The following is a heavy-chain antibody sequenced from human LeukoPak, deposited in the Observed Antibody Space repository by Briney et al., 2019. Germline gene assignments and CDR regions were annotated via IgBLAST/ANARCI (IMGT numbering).Heavy chain of an antibody. CDR2: ISGSGGDT. CDR3: TRHGGRDYYDSTEDGFGI. CDR1: GFTFSNYA. Sequence: GGSLRLSCVASGFTFSNYAMSWVRQAPGKGLEWVSAISGSGGDTFYTDSVKGRFTVSRDNSKNTLYLQMKGLRAEDTAVYYCTRHGGRDYYDSTEDGFGIWGQGTMVTVSS. V-gene: IGHV3-23*01. J-gene: IGHJ3*02. D-gene: IGHD3-22*01.